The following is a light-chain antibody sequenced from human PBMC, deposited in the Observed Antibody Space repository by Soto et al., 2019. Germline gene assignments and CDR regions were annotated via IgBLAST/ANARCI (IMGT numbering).Light chain of an antibody. CDR1: SSNIGAGYD. J-gene: IGLJ1*01. CDR3: QSYDSSLISYV. V-gene: IGLV1-40*01. CDR2: GNN. Sequence: QSVLTQPPSVSGAPGQRVTISCTGRSSNIGAGYDVHWYQQLPGTAPKLLIYGNNNRPSGVPDRFSGSKSGTSASLAITWLQAEDEADYYCQSYDSSLISYVFGTGTKLTVL.